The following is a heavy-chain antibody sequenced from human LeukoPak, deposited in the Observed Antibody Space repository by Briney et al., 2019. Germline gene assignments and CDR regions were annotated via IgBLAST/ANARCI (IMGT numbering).Heavy chain of an antibody. CDR3: ARPHDYRVEGHDAFDI. Sequence: GGSLRLSCAASGFTFSDYYMSWIRQAPGKGLEWVSYISSSGSTIYYADSVKGRFTISRDNAKSSLYLQMNSLRAEDTAVYYCARPHDYRVEGHDAFDIWGQGTMVTVSS. CDR1: GFTFSDYY. V-gene: IGHV3-11*04. CDR2: ISSSGSTI. D-gene: IGHD4-11*01. J-gene: IGHJ3*02.